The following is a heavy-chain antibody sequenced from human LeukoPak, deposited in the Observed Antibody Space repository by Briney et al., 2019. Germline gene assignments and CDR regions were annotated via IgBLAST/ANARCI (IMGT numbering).Heavy chain of an antibody. CDR1: LGTFSSYA. Sequence: SVKVSCKASLGTFSSYAISWVRQAPGQGLEWMGRIISIFGTANYAQKFQGRVTITTDESTSTAYMELSSLRSEDTAVYYCAYCSGGSCSFPTEPDPWGQGTLVTVSS. J-gene: IGHJ5*02. D-gene: IGHD2-15*01. CDR2: IISIFGTA. CDR3: AYCSGGSCSFPTEPDP. V-gene: IGHV1-69*05.